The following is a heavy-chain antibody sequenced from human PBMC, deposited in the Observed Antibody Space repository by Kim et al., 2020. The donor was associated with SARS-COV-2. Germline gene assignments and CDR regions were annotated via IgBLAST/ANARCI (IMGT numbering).Heavy chain of an antibody. CDR2: ISGGGNTP. CDR3: VRDYWSYDY. V-gene: IGHV3-64D*06. D-gene: IGHD3-10*01. CDR1: GFIFTGYT. Sequence: GGSLRLSCSASGFIFTGYTMHWVRQAPGKRPEYVSAISGGGNTPLYAESLKDRFIISRDNSKNTIYLQMTSLTTEDTAVYYCVRDYWSYDYWGQGTLVTV. J-gene: IGHJ4*02.